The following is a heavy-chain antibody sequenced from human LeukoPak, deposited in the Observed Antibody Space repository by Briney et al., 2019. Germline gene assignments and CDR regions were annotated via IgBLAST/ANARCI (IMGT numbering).Heavy chain of an antibody. CDR2: INPNSGGT. J-gene: IGHJ4*02. Sequence: ASVKVSCKASGYTFTGYYMHWVRQAPGQGLEWMGWINPNSGGTNYAQKFQGRVTMTRDTSISTAYMELSRLRSDDTAVYYCARIYDFWRGDPLEFDYWGQGTLVTVSS. CDR3: ARIYDFWRGDPLEFDY. CDR1: GYTFTGYY. V-gene: IGHV1-2*02. D-gene: IGHD3-3*01.